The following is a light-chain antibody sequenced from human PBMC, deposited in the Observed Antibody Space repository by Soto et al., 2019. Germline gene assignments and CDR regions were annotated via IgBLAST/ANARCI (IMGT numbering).Light chain of an antibody. CDR2: AAS. Sequence: DIQMTQSPSSLSASVGDRVTMTCRASQPISIYLNWYQQKPGKAPKILIYAASHLRSGVPSRFSADGSGTDFTLLISSLQPQDFATYYCLLSSSTSPFTFGPGTKVDLK. V-gene: IGKV1-39*01. J-gene: IGKJ3*01. CDR1: QPISIY. CDR3: LLSSSTSPFT.